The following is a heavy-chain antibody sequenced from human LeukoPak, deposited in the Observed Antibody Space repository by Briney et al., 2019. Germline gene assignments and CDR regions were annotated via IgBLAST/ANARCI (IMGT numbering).Heavy chain of an antibody. J-gene: IGHJ4*02. V-gene: IGHV1-18*01. Sequence: GASVKVSCKAAGYTFTSYGISWVRQAPGQGREWMGWISAYNGNTNYAQKLQGRVTMTTDTSTSTAYMELRSLRSDDTAVYYCARHPGVEYYYDSSGFYYWGQGTLVTVSS. CDR2: ISAYNGNT. CDR3: ARHPGVEYYYDSSGFYY. D-gene: IGHD3-22*01. CDR1: GYTFTSYG.